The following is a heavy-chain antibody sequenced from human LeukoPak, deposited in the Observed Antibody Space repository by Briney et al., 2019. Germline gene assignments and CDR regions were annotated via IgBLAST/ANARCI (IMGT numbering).Heavy chain of an antibody. D-gene: IGHD3-22*01. CDR1: GGSISSYY. CDR2: IYYSGST. CDR3: VRLVVITKSFDY. Sequence: SETLSLTCTVSGGSISSYYWSWIRQPPGKGLEWIGYIYYSGSTNYNPSLKSRVTISVDTSKNQFSLKLSSVTAADTAVYYCVRLVVITKSFDYWGQGTLVTVSS. V-gene: IGHV4-59*01. J-gene: IGHJ4*02.